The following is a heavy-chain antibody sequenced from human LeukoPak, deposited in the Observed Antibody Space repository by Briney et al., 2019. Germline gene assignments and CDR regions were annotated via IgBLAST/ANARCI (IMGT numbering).Heavy chain of an antibody. Sequence: PGGSLRLSCAASGFTFSSYWMSWVRQAPGKGLEWVANIKQDGSEKYYVDSVKGRFTISRDNAKNSLYLQMNSLRAEDTAVYYCARDSHKWSVLPAAHIDWGQGTLVTVSS. D-gene: IGHD2-2*01. CDR3: ARDSHKWSVLPAAHID. CDR1: GFTFSSYW. J-gene: IGHJ4*02. V-gene: IGHV3-7*01. CDR2: IKQDGSEK.